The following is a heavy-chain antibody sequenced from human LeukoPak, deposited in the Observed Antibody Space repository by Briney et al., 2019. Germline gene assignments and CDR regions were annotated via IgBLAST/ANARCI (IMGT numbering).Heavy chain of an antibody. Sequence: GGSLRLSCAASGFPLNSYSMNWVRQAPGKGLEWVSYINSGSTTIYSADSVKGRFAISRDNAKNSLFLQMNSLRAEDTAVYYCARSRTSNRYFDLWGRGTLVTVSS. V-gene: IGHV3-48*01. CDR1: GFPLNSYS. CDR2: INSGSTTI. CDR3: ARSRTSNRYFDL. J-gene: IGHJ2*01. D-gene: IGHD2-8*01.